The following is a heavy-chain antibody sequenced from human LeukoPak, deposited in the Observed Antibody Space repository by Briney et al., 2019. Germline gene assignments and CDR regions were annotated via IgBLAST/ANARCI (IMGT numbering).Heavy chain of an antibody. V-gene: IGHV1-46*03. J-gene: IGHJ3*02. Sequence: ASVKVSCKASGYTFTSYYMHWVRQAPGQGLEWMGIINPSGGSTSYAQKFQGRVTMARDTSTSTVYMELSSLRSEDTAVYYCSSGGYCSSTSRYGFAFDIWGQGTMVTVSS. CDR1: GYTFTSYY. CDR3: SSGGYCSSTSRYGFAFDI. CDR2: INPSGGST. D-gene: IGHD2-2*01.